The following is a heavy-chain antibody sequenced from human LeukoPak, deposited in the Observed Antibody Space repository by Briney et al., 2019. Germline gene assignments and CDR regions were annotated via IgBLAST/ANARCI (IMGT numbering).Heavy chain of an antibody. Sequence: NPSETLSLTCAVSGGSISSSNWWSWVRQPPGKGLEWIGEIYHSGSTNYNPSLKSRVTISVDKSKNQFSLKLSSVTAADTAVYYCAMNTYYYGSGSYDYWGQGTLVTVSS. CDR1: GGSISSSNW. J-gene: IGHJ4*02. D-gene: IGHD3-10*01. CDR2: IYHSGST. V-gene: IGHV4-4*02. CDR3: AMNTYYYGSGSYDY.